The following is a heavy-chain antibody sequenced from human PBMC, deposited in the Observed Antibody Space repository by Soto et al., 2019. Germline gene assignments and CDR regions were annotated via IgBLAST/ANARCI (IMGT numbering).Heavy chain of an antibody. CDR1: GGSISNYY. V-gene: IGHV4-59*08. CDR2: IYYSGST. Sequence: SETLSLTCTVSGGSISNYYWSWIRQSPGAGPEWIGYIYYSGSTNYNPSLKSRVTISVDTSKNQFSLKLSSVTAADTAVYYCARQYSGYDFDYYYYMDFWRNGPTVTVSS. D-gene: IGHD5-12*01. CDR3: ARQYSGYDFDYYYYMDF. J-gene: IGHJ6*03.